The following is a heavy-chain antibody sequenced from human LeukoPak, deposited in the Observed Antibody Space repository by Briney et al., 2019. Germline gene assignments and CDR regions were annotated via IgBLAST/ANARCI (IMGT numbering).Heavy chain of an antibody. D-gene: IGHD2-2*01. CDR1: GFTFSSYT. V-gene: IGHV3-21*01. CDR2: ISGGSSLT. J-gene: IGHJ4*02. Sequence: GGSLRLSCAASGFTFSSYTMNWVRQAPGKGLEWVSSISGGSSLTYYADSVKGRLTISRDNAKNSLYLQVNSLRAEDTAVYYCARFSSYLDCWGQGALVAVSS. CDR3: ARFSSYLDC.